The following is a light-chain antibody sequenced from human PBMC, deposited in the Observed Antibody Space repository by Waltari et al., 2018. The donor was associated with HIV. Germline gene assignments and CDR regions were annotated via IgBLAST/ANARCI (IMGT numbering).Light chain of an antibody. V-gene: IGKV3-15*01. CDR2: GAS. Sequence: EILMTQSPPTLSVSPGERVTLSCRASQSVSTNLAWYQQKPGQPPRLLIYGASFTATDIPARFSASGSGTEFTLTINSLQSEDFAVYYCQHYSNWPPWTFGQGTRVEFK. CDR3: QHYSNWPPWT. J-gene: IGKJ1*01. CDR1: QSVSTN.